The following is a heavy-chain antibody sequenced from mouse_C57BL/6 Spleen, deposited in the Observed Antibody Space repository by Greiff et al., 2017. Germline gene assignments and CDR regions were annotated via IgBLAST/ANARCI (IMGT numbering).Heavy chain of an antibody. CDR3: ARSGLPSYFDV. J-gene: IGHJ1*03. Sequence: VQLQESGAELVKPGASVKISCKASGYAFSSYWMNWVKQRPGKGLEWIGQIYPGDGDTNYNGKFKGKATLTADKSSSTAYMQLSSLTSEDSAVYFGARSGLPSYFDVWGTGTTVTVSS. V-gene: IGHV1-80*01. CDR2: IYPGDGDT. CDR1: GYAFSSYW. D-gene: IGHD3-1*01.